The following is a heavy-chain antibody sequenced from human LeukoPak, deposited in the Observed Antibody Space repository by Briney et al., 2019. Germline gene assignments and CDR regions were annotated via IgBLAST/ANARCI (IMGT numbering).Heavy chain of an antibody. CDR3: ARARKVRGVIITSYCFDY. CDR1: GYTFTSYD. CDR2: MNPKSGSR. Sequence: ASVKVSCKASGYTFTSYDINWVRQATGQGLELMGWMNPKSGSRGYAQKFQGRVTMTTNTSISTAYMELSSLRSEDTAVYYCARARKVRGVIITSYCFDYWGQGTLVTVSS. J-gene: IGHJ4*02. D-gene: IGHD3-10*01. V-gene: IGHV1-8*01.